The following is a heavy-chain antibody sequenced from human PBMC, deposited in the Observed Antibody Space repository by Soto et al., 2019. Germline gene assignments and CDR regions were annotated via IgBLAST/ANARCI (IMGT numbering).Heavy chain of an antibody. Sequence: ASVKVSCKASGGTFSSYAISWVRQAPGQGLEWMGGIIPIFGTANYAQKFQGRVTITADESTSTAYMELSSLRSEDTAVYYCARVAGPDRDYSNYGAGAFDIWGQGTMVTVSS. CDR2: IIPIFGTA. J-gene: IGHJ3*02. V-gene: IGHV1-69*13. D-gene: IGHD4-4*01. CDR3: ARVAGPDRDYSNYGAGAFDI. CDR1: GGTFSSYA.